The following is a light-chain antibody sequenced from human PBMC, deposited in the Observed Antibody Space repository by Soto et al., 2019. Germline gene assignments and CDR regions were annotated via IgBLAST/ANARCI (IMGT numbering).Light chain of an antibody. CDR2: DAS. CDR3: QQYNNWPPLT. Sequence: EIVMTQSPATLSVSPGERATLSCRASQSVSSNLAWYQQKPGQAPRSLIYDASTTATGILARVSGSGSGTEFTLTISSLQSEDFAVYYCQQYNNWPPLTFGGGTKVEIK. CDR1: QSVSSN. V-gene: IGKV3-15*01. J-gene: IGKJ4*01.